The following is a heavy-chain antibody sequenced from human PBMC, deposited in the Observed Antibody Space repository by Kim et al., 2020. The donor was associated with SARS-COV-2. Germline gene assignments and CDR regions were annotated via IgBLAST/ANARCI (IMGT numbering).Heavy chain of an antibody. D-gene: IGHD1-1*01. V-gene: IGHV3-23*01. CDR1: GFTFSSQP. J-gene: IGHJ3*02. CDR3: AKPTGAALIPI. Sequence: GGSLRLSCAASGFTFSSQPLTWVRQAPGKGLEWVSAISNSGGNTYYADSVKGRFTISRDNSKSTLYLQMNSLRAEDTAVYYCAKPTGAALIPIWGQGTLVTVSS. CDR2: ISNSGGNT.